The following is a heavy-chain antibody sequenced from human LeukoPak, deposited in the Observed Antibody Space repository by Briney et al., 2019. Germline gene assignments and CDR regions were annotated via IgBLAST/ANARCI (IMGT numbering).Heavy chain of an antibody. V-gene: IGHV3-48*03. CDR3: ARVYDTSGYKTPPPDY. CDR1: GLPFSSYE. Sequence: GGSLRLSCTASGLPFSSYEMNWVRQAPGKGLEWISYISSRGTTIYYADSVKGRFTISRDNAENSLYLQMNSLRAEDAAVYYCARVYDTSGYKTPPPDYWGQGTLVTVSS. J-gene: IGHJ4*02. D-gene: IGHD3-22*01. CDR2: ISSRGTTI.